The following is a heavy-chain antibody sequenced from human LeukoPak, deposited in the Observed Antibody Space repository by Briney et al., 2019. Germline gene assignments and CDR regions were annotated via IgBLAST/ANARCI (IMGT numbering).Heavy chain of an antibody. CDR2: ISSSSSYI. Sequence: GGSLRLSCAASGFTFSSYSMNWVRQPPGKGLEWVSSISSSSSYIYYADSVKGRFTISRDNAKNSLYLQMNSLRAEDTAVYYCARIAGTGAGGFDYWGQGTLVTVSS. CDR3: ARIAGTGAGGFDY. J-gene: IGHJ4*02. V-gene: IGHV3-21*01. CDR1: GFTFSSYS. D-gene: IGHD6-13*01.